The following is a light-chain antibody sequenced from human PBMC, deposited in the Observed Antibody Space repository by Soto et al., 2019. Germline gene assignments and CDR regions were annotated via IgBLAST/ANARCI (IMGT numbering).Light chain of an antibody. CDR2: GAS. CDR3: QQHGSSPWT. J-gene: IGKJ1*01. V-gene: IGKV3-20*01. Sequence: EIVFTQYPGTLSLSPGDRATLSCRASQSVANNFLFWHQQKPGQATRLLIYGASNRATGIPDRFSGSGSGTDFTLTISRLEPEDFAVYFCQQHGSSPWTFGQGTKVDIK. CDR1: QSVANNF.